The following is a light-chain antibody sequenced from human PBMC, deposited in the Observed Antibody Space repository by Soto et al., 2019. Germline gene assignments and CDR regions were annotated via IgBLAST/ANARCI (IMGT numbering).Light chain of an antibody. CDR2: GAS. CDR3: HQRA. CDR1: QSVSSSY. Sequence: EIVLTQSPGTLSLSPGERATLSCRASQSVSSSYLAWYQQKPGQAPRLLIYGASSRATGIPDRFSGSGSGTDFTLTISRLEPEDFAVYYCHQRAFGGGTKVEIK. V-gene: IGKV3-20*01. J-gene: IGKJ4*01.